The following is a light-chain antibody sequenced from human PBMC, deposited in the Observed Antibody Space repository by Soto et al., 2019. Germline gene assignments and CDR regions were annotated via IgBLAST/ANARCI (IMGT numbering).Light chain of an antibody. CDR2: SAS. CDR1: QDITNS. CDR3: QQANSFPLT. J-gene: IGKJ3*01. Sequence: DIQMTQSPSSLSASVGDRVTITCQASQDITNSLNWYQQKPGKAPNLLIYSASTLHSGVPSRFSGSGSGTDFTLTISSLQPEDFGTYYCQQANSFPLTFGPGTKVDMK. V-gene: IGKV1-12*01.